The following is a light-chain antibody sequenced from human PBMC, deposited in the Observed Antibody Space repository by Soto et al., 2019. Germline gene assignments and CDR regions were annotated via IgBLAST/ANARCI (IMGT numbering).Light chain of an antibody. Sequence: QSVLSQPASVSGSPGQSITISCTGTSSDVGGFEYVSWYQHQPGKAPKLIIYDVTKRPSGVSNRFSGSKSGNTASLTISGIQAEDEGDYHCSSYSSSGTLFVFGTGTKVTVL. CDR1: SSDVGGFEY. CDR3: SSYSSSGTLFV. J-gene: IGLJ1*01. CDR2: DVT. V-gene: IGLV2-14*01.